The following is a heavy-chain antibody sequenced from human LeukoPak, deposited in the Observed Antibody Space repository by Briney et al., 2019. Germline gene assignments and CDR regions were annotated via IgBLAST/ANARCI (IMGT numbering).Heavy chain of an antibody. J-gene: IGHJ4*02. CDR3: ARMRGSGIDY. V-gene: IGHV4-59*11. CDR1: GDPISSHY. CDR2: IYYSGST. D-gene: IGHD3-10*01. Sequence: SETLSLTCTVSGDPISSHYWSWIRQPPGKGLEWIGYIYYSGSTNYNPSLKSRVTISVDTSKNQFSLKLSSVTAADTAVYYCARMRGSGIDYWGQGTLVTVSS.